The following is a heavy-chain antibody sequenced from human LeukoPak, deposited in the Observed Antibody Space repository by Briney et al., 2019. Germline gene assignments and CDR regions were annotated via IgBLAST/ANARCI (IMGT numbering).Heavy chain of an antibody. CDR1: GYTFTGYY. Sequence: GASVKVSRKASGYTFTGYYMLWVRQAPGQGLEWMGWINPNSGGTNYAQKFQGRVTMTRDTSISTAYMELSRLRSDDTAVYYCARDLGPYYYYGMDVWGQGTTVTVSS. V-gene: IGHV1-2*02. CDR2: INPNSGGT. J-gene: IGHJ6*02. CDR3: ARDLGPYYYYGMDV.